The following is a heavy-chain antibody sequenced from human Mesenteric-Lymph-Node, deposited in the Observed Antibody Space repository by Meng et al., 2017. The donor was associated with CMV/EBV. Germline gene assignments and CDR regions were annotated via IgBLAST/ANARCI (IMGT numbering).Heavy chain of an antibody. CDR3: AREYDSGSYYY. D-gene: IGHD1-26*01. Sequence: GSLRLSCTVSGYSISSAYYWGWIRQPPGKRLEWIGSVYHSGSTFYNPSLKSRVTISVDTSKNQFSLKLSSVTAADTAVYYCAREYDSGSYYYWGQGTLVTVSS. CDR1: GYSISSAYY. J-gene: IGHJ4*02. CDR2: VYHSGST. V-gene: IGHV4-38-2*02.